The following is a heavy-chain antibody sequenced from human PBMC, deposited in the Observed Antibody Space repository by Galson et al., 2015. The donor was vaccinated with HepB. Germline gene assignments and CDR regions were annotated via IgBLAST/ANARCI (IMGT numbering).Heavy chain of an antibody. Sequence: SVKASCKAPGGTFSSYTISWVRQAPGQGLEWMGRIIPILGIANYAQKFQGRVTITADKSTSTAYMELSSLRSEDTAVYYCARPRYSGYQTYWYFDLWGRGTLVTVSS. CDR3: ARPRYSGYQTYWYFDL. J-gene: IGHJ2*01. V-gene: IGHV1-69*02. D-gene: IGHD5-12*01. CDR1: GGTFSSYT. CDR2: IIPILGIA.